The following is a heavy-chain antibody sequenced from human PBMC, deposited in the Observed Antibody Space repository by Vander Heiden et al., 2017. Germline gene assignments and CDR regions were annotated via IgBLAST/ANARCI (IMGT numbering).Heavy chain of an antibody. CDR1: GFTSRAYH. J-gene: IGHJ3*02. Sequence: QVQLVESGGDFVKPGGSLLLSCAASGFTSRAYHIRWIPQAPGKGLEWVAYISSSGSTIYYADSVKGRFTISRENAKNSLYLQMNSLRAEDTAVYYCARVRTLLWDAFDIWGQGTMVTVSS. CDR2: ISSSGSTI. D-gene: IGHD3-10*01. CDR3: ARVRTLLWDAFDI. V-gene: IGHV3-11*01.